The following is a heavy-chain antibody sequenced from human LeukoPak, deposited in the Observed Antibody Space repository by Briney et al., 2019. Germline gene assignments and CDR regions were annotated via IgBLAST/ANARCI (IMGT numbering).Heavy chain of an antibody. CDR3: ARDPNGDYIGAFDM. Sequence: GGSLRLSCTASGFSFSAYAMMWVRQAPGKGPEWVSAIRGSGVNTYYADSVKGRFTISRDNSKYTLLLQMNSLRAEDTAVYYCARDPNGDYIGAFDMWGPGTMVTVSS. V-gene: IGHV3-23*01. CDR2: IRGSGVNT. CDR1: GFSFSAYA. D-gene: IGHD4-17*01. J-gene: IGHJ3*02.